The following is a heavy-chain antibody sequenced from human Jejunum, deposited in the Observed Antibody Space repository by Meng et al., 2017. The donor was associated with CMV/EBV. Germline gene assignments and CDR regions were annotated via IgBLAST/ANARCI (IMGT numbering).Heavy chain of an antibody. CDR1: GPSISSGNR. Sequence: AVAGPSISSGNRWGWIRQPRGKGLEWIGYIYYGGTTQYSPTLKSRLTMSVDKYKNQFSLNLRSVTAVDTAMYYCARYFGTSRFFDYWGQGALVTVSS. D-gene: IGHD3/OR15-3a*01. CDR2: IYYGGTT. V-gene: IGHV4-28*01. J-gene: IGHJ4*02. CDR3: ARYFGTSRFFDY.